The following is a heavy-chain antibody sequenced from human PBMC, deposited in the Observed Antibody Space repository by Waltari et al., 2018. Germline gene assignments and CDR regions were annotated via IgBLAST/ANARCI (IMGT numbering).Heavy chain of an antibody. CDR1: GFTFMNNW. CDR3: TRGGDDSSWYWRN. V-gene: IGHV3-7*01. Sequence: EVQLVESGGGLVQRGGSMSLSCAASGFTFMNNWVTCVRQAPGKGREWVANINQDGSETYSVESVKGRFTISRDNAKNSLYLQLNSLRADDTAVYYCTRGGDDSSWYWRNWGQGTLVTVSS. J-gene: IGHJ4*02. D-gene: IGHD6-13*01. CDR2: INQDGSET.